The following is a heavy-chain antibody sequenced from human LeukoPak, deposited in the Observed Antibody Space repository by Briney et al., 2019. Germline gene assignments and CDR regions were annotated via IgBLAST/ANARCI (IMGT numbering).Heavy chain of an antibody. CDR1: GFTFSSYE. D-gene: IGHD4-23*01. CDR3: ASLGTVGYYYYYYMDV. Sequence: PGGSLRLSCAASGFTFSSYEMNWVRQAPGKGLEWVSYISSSGSTIYYADSVKGRFTISRDNAKNTLYLQMNSLRAEDTAVYYCASLGTVGYYYYYYMDVWGKGTTVTIPS. J-gene: IGHJ6*03. CDR2: ISSSGSTI. V-gene: IGHV3-48*03.